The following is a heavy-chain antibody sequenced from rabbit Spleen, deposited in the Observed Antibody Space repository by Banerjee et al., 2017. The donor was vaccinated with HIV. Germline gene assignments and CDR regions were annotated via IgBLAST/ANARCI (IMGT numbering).Heavy chain of an antibody. D-gene: IGHD1-1*01. CDR3: ARAYGTTSGDYLFTL. J-gene: IGHJ4*01. V-gene: IGHV1S40*01. CDR2: IYGDRSGST. Sequence: QSLEESGGDLVKPEGSLTLTCTASGFSFSSSYYMCWVRQAPGKGLECIACIYGDRSGSTYYANWAKGRFTISRTSSTTVTLEMTSLTGADTATYFCARAYGTTSGDYLFTLWGPGTLAPS. CDR1: GFSFSSSYY.